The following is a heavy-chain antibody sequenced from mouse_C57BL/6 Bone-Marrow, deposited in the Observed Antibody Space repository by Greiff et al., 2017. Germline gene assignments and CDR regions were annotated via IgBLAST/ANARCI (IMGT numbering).Heavy chain of an antibody. CDR1: GYTFTSYW. V-gene: IGHV1-69*01. Sequence: QVQLQQPGAELVMPGASVKLSCKASGYTFTSYWMHWVKQRPGQGLEWIGEIDPSDSYTNYNQKFKGKSTMTVDKSSSPAYLQLSSLTAEDSAVYYWARSAPSYGRPLWYVDGWGTGTTGTVSS. J-gene: IGHJ1*03. D-gene: IGHD1-1*01. CDR2: IDPSDSYT. CDR3: ARSAPSYGRPLWYVDG.